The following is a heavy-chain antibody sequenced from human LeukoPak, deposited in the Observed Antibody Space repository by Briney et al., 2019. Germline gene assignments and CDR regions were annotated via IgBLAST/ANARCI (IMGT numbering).Heavy chain of an antibody. V-gene: IGHV1-8*01. Sequence: GASVKVSCKASGYTFTSYDINWVRQATGQGREWMGWMNPNSGQTGYAQKFQGRVSMTRPTPMSTPYMQLSSLRSEDTAVYYCARGGPRWLHFKTFDYWGQGTLVTVSS. CDR1: GYTFTSYD. J-gene: IGHJ4*02. CDR2: MNPNSGQT. CDR3: ARGGPRWLHFKTFDY. D-gene: IGHD5-24*01.